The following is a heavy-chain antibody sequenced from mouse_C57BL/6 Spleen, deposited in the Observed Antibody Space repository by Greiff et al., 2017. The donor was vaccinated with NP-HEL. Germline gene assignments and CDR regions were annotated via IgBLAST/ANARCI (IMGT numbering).Heavy chain of an antibody. CDR1: GFTFSSYA. V-gene: IGHV5-4*03. D-gene: IGHD2-3*01. CDR3: ARQDGYYVGTLAY. CDR2: ISDGGSYT. J-gene: IGHJ3*01. Sequence: EVKLMESGGGLVKPGGSLKLSCAASGFTFSSYAMSWVRQTPEKRLEWVATISDGGSYTYYPDNVKGRFTISRDNAKNNLYLQMSHLKSEDTAMYYCARQDGYYVGTLAYWGQGTLVTVSA.